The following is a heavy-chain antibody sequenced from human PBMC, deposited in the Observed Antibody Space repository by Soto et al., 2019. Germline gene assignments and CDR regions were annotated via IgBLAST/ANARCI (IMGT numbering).Heavy chain of an antibody. D-gene: IGHD4-17*01. V-gene: IGHV1-18*01. CDR2: VSAYNGNT. Sequence: GASVKVSCKASGYTFTSYGISWVRQAPGRGLEWMGWVSAYNGNTNYAQKLQGRVTMTTDTSTSTAYMELRSLRSDGTAVYYCARYGDYVSSYYFDYWGQGTLVTVSS. CDR1: GYTFTSYG. CDR3: ARYGDYVSSYYFDY. J-gene: IGHJ4*02.